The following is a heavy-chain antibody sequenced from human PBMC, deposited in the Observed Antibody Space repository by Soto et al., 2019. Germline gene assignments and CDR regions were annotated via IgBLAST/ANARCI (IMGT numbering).Heavy chain of an antibody. D-gene: IGHD2-2*01. CDR3: ARHHLIPAAMPIDY. V-gene: IGHV4-34*01. CDR1: GGSFSGYY. J-gene: IGHJ4*02. Sequence: PSETLSLTCAVYGGSFSGYYWSWIRQPPGKGLEWIGEINHSGSTNYNPSLKSRVTISVDTSKNQFSLKLSSVTAADTAVYYCARHHLIPAAMPIDYWGQGTLVTVSS. CDR2: INHSGST.